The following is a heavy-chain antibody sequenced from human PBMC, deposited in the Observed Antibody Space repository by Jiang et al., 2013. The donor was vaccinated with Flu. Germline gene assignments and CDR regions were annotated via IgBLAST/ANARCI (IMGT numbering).Heavy chain of an antibody. Sequence: GSTYYADSVKGRFTISRDNSKNTLYLQMNSLRAEDTAVYYCAFSIEYYDRPGGAFDIWGQGTMVTVSS. CDR3: AFSIEYYDRPGGAFDI. J-gene: IGHJ3*02. V-gene: IGHV3-23*01. D-gene: IGHD3-22*01. CDR2: GST.